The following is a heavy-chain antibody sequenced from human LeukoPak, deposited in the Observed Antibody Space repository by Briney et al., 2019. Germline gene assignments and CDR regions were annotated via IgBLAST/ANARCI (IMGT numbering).Heavy chain of an antibody. D-gene: IGHD6-19*01. CDR1: GGSISSYY. Sequence: SETLSLTCTVSGGSISSYYWSWIRQPPGKGLEWIGYIYYSGSTNYNPSLKSRVTISVDTSKNQFSLKLSSVTAADTAVYYCARGRSGWSHFDYSGQGTLLPVSS. CDR3: ARGRSGWSHFDY. J-gene: IGHJ4*02. CDR2: IYYSGST. V-gene: IGHV4-59*01.